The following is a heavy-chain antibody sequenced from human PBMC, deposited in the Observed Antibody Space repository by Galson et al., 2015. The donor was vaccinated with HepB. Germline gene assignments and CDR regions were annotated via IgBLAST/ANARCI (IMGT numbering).Heavy chain of an antibody. CDR3: ARVADSDYGDHTHFDY. Sequence: SLRLSCAASGFIFSDYYMSWIRQAPGKGLEWLSYISGGTPYSNYADSVKGRFTISRDNAKNSLYLQINSLRADDTAVYYCARVADSDYGDHTHFDYWGQGSLVTVSS. J-gene: IGHJ4*02. CDR2: ISGGTPYS. D-gene: IGHD4-17*01. V-gene: IGHV3-11*06. CDR1: GFIFSDYY.